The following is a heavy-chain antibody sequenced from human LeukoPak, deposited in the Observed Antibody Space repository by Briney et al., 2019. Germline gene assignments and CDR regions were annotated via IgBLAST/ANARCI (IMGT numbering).Heavy chain of an antibody. V-gene: IGHV3-53*01. CDR1: GFTVSSIY. J-gene: IGHJ6*03. CDR3: AKRPRLADYYYYYMDV. Sequence: GGSLRLSCAASGFTVSSIYMSWVRQTPGQGLDWVSVIYSGGSTYYADSVQGRFTISRDNSKNTVYLQMNSLRAEDTAVYYCAKRPRLADYYYYYMDVWGKGTTVTISS. CDR2: IYSGGST. D-gene: IGHD6-19*01.